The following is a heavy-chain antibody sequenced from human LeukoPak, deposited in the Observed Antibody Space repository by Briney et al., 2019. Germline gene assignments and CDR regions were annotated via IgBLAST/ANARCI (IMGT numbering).Heavy chain of an antibody. V-gene: IGHV3-30*18. CDR3: AKSGIAAAGQRGYFDY. D-gene: IGHD6-13*01. Sequence: PGGSLRLSCAASGFTFSSFGIHWVRQAPGKGLEWVAVISNDGSNKYYADSVKGRFTISRDNSKNTVYLQMSSLRREDTAVYYCAKSGIAAAGQRGYFDYWGQGTLVTVSS. CDR1: GFTFSSFG. CDR2: ISNDGSNK. J-gene: IGHJ4*02.